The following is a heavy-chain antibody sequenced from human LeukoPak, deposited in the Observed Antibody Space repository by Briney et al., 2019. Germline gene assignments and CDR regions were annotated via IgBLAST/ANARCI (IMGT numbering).Heavy chain of an antibody. Sequence: GGSLRLSXAASGFTFSSYSMNWVRQAPGKGLEWVSSISSSSSYIYYADSVKGRFTISRDNAKNSLYLQMNSLRAEDTAVYYCARDRVLDYYDSSGYYPDYWGQGTLVTVSS. CDR2: ISSSSSYI. CDR3: ARDRVLDYYDSSGYYPDY. D-gene: IGHD3-22*01. J-gene: IGHJ4*02. CDR1: GFTFSSYS. V-gene: IGHV3-21*01.